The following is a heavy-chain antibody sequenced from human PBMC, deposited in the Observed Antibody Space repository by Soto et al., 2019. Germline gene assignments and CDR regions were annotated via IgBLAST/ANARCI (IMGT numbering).Heavy chain of an antibody. J-gene: IGHJ3*02. CDR2: ISNSDDTT. CDR3: ARDALFSRSGKLDAFDI. Sequence: QVQLVESGGGLVKPGGSLRLSCAASGFTFSAYYMSWIRQAPGKGLEWVSYISNSDDTTYYADSVKGRFTISRDNAKNSLHLQMNSLRAEDTAVYYCARDALFSRSGKLDAFDIWGQGTMVTVSS. V-gene: IGHV3-11*01. CDR1: GFTFSAYY. D-gene: IGHD3-10*01.